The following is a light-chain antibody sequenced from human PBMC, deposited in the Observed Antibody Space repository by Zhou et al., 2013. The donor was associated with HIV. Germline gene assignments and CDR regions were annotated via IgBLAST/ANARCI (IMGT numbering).Light chain of an antibody. V-gene: IGKV3-20*01. CDR2: GTS. J-gene: IGKJ1*01. CDR3: QQYGTSST. CDR1: QSVSSSY. Sequence: EIMMTQSPATLSVSPGERATLSCRASQSVSSSYLAWYQQKPGQAPRLLIYGTSSRATGIPHRFSGSGSGTDFTLTISGLEPEDFAVYYCQQYGTSSTFGQGTKVEIK.